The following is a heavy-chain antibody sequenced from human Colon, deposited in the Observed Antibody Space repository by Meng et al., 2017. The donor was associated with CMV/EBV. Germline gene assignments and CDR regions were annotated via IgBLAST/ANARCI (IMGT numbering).Heavy chain of an antibody. Sequence: ASGFIFSDYHRSWIRQAPGKGLEWFCYLGSSGSSISYTYSVKGRFTISRDNAKKSLYLQMNSLRADDTAVYYCAREFYYGSGSYPTDWGQGTLVTVSS. J-gene: IGHJ4*02. CDR3: AREFYYGSGSYPTD. D-gene: IGHD3-10*01. CDR2: LGSSGSSI. V-gene: IGHV3-11*01. CDR1: GFIFSDYH.